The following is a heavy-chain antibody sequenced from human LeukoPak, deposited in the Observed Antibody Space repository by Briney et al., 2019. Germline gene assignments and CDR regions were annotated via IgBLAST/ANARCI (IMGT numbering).Heavy chain of an antibody. J-gene: IGHJ3*02. CDR1: GFTFSSYG. V-gene: IGHV3-30*03. D-gene: IGHD6-19*01. CDR3: ARSRGSGWYWAFDI. Sequence: GGSLRPSCAASGFTFSSYGMRWVRQAPGKGLEWVAVISYDGSNKYYADSVKGRFTISRDNSKNTLYLQMNSLRAEDTAVYYCARSRGSGWYWAFDIWGQGTMVTVSS. CDR2: ISYDGSNK.